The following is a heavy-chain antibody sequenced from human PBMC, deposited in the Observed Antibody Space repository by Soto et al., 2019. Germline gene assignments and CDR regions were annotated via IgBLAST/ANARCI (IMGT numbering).Heavy chain of an antibody. Sequence: SETLSLTCTVSGGSISSGGYYWSWIRQHPGKGLEWIGYIYYSGSTYYNPSLKSRVTISVDTSKNQFSLKLSSVTAADTAVYYCARGVRFLEWSFTFDPWAQGTLVTVSS. CDR2: IYYSGST. D-gene: IGHD3-3*01. CDR1: GGSISSGGYY. J-gene: IGHJ5*02. CDR3: ARGVRFLEWSFTFDP. V-gene: IGHV4-31*03.